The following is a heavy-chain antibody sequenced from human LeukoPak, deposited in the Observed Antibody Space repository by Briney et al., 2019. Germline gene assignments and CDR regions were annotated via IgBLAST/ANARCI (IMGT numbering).Heavy chain of an antibody. Sequence: SQTLSLTCAISGDSVSSNSDAWTWIRQSPSRGLEWLGRTYYRSKWYNDYAVSVKSRITINPDTSKNQFSLQMNSVNPEDTAVYYCARGITVTGYYFDYWGRGTLVTVSS. D-gene: IGHD6-19*01. V-gene: IGHV6-1*01. J-gene: IGHJ4*02. CDR1: GDSVSSNSDA. CDR2: TYYRSKWYN. CDR3: ARGITVTGYYFDY.